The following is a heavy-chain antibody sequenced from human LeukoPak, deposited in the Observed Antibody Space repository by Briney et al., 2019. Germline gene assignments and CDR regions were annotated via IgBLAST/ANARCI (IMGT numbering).Heavy chain of an antibody. V-gene: IGHV3-23*01. J-gene: IGHJ4*02. CDR1: GFTFSSYS. CDR2: ISGSGGRT. Sequence: GGSLSLSCAASGFTFSSYSMSWVRQAPGKGLEWVSLISGSGGRTYYADSVKGRFTISRDNSKNTLYLQRSSLRAEDTAVYYCAKEPRHCGGDCFSLLDSWGQGTLVTVSS. CDR3: AKEPRHCGGDCFSLLDS. D-gene: IGHD2-21*02.